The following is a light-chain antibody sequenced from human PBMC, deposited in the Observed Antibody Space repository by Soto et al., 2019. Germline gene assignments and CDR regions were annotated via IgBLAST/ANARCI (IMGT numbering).Light chain of an antibody. Sequence: QSALTQPPSVSGSLGQSVTISCTGTSSVVGSYNRVSWYQQPPGTAPKLMIYEVSNRPSGVPDRFSGSKSGNTASLTISGLQAEGEADNYCSSYTSISTYDFGTGTKVTDL. J-gene: IGLJ1*01. V-gene: IGLV2-18*02. CDR1: SSVVGSYNR. CDR3: SSYTSISTYD. CDR2: EVS.